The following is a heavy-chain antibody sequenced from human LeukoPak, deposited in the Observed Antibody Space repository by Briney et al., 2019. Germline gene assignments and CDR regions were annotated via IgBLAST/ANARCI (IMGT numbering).Heavy chain of an antibody. V-gene: IGHV1-69*05. J-gene: IGHJ4*02. CDR1: GGTFSSYA. D-gene: IGHD5-12*01. CDR3: ATHLVSGSGY. Sequence: ASVKVSCKASGGTFSSYAISWVRQAPGQGLGWMGGIIPIFGTANYAQKFQGRVTITTDESTSTAYMELSSLRSEDTAVYYCATHLVSGSGYWGQGTLVTVSS. CDR2: IIPIFGTA.